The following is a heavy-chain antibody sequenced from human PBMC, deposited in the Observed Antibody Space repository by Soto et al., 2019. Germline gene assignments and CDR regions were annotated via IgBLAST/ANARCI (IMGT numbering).Heavy chain of an antibody. CDR3: AKDHIVVGATLPDS. CDR1: GSTLSFYG. D-gene: IGHD2-2*01. Sequence: GGSLRLSCAASGSTLSFYGMHWVRQAPGKGLEWVAVISYDGSNKYYADSVQGRFTISRDNSKNTVYLQMNSLRSEDTAVYYCAKDHIVVGATLPDSWGQGTLVTVSS. J-gene: IGHJ5*01. CDR2: ISYDGSNK. V-gene: IGHV3-30*18.